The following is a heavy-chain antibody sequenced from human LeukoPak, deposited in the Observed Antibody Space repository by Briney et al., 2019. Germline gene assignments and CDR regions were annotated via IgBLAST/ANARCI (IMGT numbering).Heavy chain of an antibody. CDR2: IRFDGSDK. J-gene: IGHJ5*02. CDR3: AKGDTS. D-gene: IGHD2-21*02. V-gene: IGHV3-30*02. Sequence: GGSLRFSCAAPGFNISTYNMHWVRQAPGKGLEWVTFIRFDGSDKYYADSVRGRFTISRDNSKNTLYLQMNSLRTEDTAVYYCAKGDTSWGQGTLVTVSS. CDR1: GFNISTYN.